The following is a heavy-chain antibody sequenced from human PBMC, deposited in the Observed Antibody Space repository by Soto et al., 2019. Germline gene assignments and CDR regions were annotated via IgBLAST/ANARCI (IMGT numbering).Heavy chain of an antibody. V-gene: IGHV1-3*01. J-gene: IGHJ4*02. D-gene: IGHD5-12*01. CDR1: GYTFTSYA. CDR2: INAGNGNT. Sequence: QVQLVQSGAEVKKPGASVKVSCKASGYTFTSYAMHWVRQAPGQRLEWMGWINAGNGNTKDSQMFQGRVTITRDTSASIAYMKVSSLRSEDTAVYYWARGGATIQRIDYWGQGTLVTVSS. CDR3: ARGGATIQRIDY.